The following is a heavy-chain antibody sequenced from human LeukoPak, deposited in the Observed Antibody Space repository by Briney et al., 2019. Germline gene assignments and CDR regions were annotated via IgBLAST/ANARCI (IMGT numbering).Heavy chain of an antibody. V-gene: IGHV3-53*01. CDR2: IYSGGST. Sequence: GGSLRLSCAASGFSISSYAMTWVRQAPGKGLEWVSFIYSGGSTHYSDSVKGRFTISRDNSKNTLYLQMNSLRAEDTAVYYCARRAGAYSHPYDYWGQGTLVTVSS. J-gene: IGHJ4*02. D-gene: IGHD4/OR15-4a*01. CDR1: GFSISSYA. CDR3: ARRAGAYSHPYDY.